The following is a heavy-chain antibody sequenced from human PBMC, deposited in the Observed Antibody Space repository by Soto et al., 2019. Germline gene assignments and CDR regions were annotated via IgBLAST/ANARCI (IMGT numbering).Heavy chain of an antibody. CDR1: GYTFTGYY. Sequence: ASVKVSCKASGYTFTGYYMHWVRQAPGQGLEWMGWINPNSGGTNYAQKFQGWVTMTRDTSISTAYMELSRLRSDDTAVYYCARDGGDFWSGSPLYYYYGMDVWGQGTTVIVSS. V-gene: IGHV1-2*04. CDR2: INPNSGGT. D-gene: IGHD3-3*01. J-gene: IGHJ6*02. CDR3: ARDGGDFWSGSPLYYYYGMDV.